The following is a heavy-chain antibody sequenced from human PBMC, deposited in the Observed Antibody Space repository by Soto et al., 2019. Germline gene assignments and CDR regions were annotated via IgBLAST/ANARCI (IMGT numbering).Heavy chain of an antibody. Sequence: SETLSLTCTVSGGSISSSGYYWGWIRQPPGKGLEWIGSIYYSGSTYYNPSLKSRVSISIDMSKNQFSLKLSSVTAADTAVYYCARGGHYYDSSGAIDYWGQGSLVTAPQ. CDR2: IYYSGST. CDR1: GGSISSSGYY. CDR3: ARGGHYYDSSGAIDY. J-gene: IGHJ4*02. D-gene: IGHD3-22*01. V-gene: IGHV4-39*07.